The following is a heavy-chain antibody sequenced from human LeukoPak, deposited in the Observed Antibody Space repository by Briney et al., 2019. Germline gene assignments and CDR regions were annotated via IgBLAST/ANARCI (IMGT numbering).Heavy chain of an antibody. V-gene: IGHV3-23*01. Sequence: GGSLRLFCAAPGFTFSSYAMSWVRQAPGKGLEWVSAISGSGGSSYYADSVKGRFTISRDNSKNTLHLQMNSLRADDTAVYYCARVLGYCSGGSCSIKGYYYMDVWGKGTTVTVSS. CDR2: ISGSGGSS. D-gene: IGHD2-15*01. CDR1: GFTFSSYA. J-gene: IGHJ6*03. CDR3: ARVLGYCSGGSCSIKGYYYMDV.